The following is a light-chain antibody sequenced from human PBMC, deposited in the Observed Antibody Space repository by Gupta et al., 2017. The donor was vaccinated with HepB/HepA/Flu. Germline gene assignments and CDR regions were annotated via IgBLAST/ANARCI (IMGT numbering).Light chain of an antibody. V-gene: IGKV3-15*01. CDR2: GVS. Sequence: IVMSHSPATLSVSPGDRATLSCRASQVISSNLAWYQKKPGQSPRLLIYGVSTRATGVPARFSGSGSGTEFTLTINSLQSEDFAFYYCQYYNNDWRLFGQGTRVEIK. J-gene: IGKJ5*01. CDR1: QVISSN. CDR3: QYYNNDWRL.